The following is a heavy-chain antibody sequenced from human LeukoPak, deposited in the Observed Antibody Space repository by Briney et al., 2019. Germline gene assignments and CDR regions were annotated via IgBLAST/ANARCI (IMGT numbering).Heavy chain of an antibody. CDR2: IIPIFGTA. CDR1: GGTFSSYA. J-gene: IGHJ4*02. Sequence: SVKVSCKASGGTFSSYAISWVRQAPGQGLEWMGGIIPIFGTANYAQKFQGRVTITADESTSTAYMELSSLRSEDTAVYFCARDFKVDNSGWNLYYFDYWGQGTLVTVSS. D-gene: IGHD6-19*01. V-gene: IGHV1-69*13. CDR3: ARDFKVDNSGWNLYYFDY.